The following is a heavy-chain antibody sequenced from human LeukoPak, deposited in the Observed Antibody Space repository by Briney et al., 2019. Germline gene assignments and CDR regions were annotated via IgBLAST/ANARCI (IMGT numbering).Heavy chain of an antibody. J-gene: IGHJ4*02. CDR2: ISGSGDNP. CDR1: GFTFSSYA. Sequence: GGSLRLSCAASGFTFSSYAMSWVRQAPGKGLEGVSSISGSGDNPYYADSVKDRFSISRDNSKTPVFLQMNSLRAEDTAVYYCAKGRGTAVTSAANYWGQGTLVTVSS. CDR3: AKGRGTAVTSAANY. D-gene: IGHD4-17*01. V-gene: IGHV3-23*01.